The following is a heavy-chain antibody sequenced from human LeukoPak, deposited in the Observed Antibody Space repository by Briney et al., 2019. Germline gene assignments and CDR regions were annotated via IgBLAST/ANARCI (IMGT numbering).Heavy chain of an antibody. CDR2: ISSSSRNI. CDR1: GFTFSGYD. Sequence: GGSLRLSCAASGFTFSGYDMNWVRLAPGKGLEWVSSISSSSRNIYYADSVKGRFTISRDSAENSLYLQMNSLRAEDTAVYYCARGGAAAGTPYYFDYWGQGTLVTVSS. J-gene: IGHJ4*02. D-gene: IGHD6-13*01. CDR3: ARGGAAAGTPYYFDY. V-gene: IGHV3-21*01.